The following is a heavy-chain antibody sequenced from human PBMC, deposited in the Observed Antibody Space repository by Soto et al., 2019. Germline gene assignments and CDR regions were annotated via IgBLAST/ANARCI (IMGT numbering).Heavy chain of an antibody. V-gene: IGHV3-30*18. CDR2: ISYDGSNK. CDR3: AKDGYDFWSGYYSQKNYYYGMDV. Sequence: GGSLRLSCAASGFTFSSYGMHWVRQAPGKGLEWVAVISYDGSNKYYADSVKGRFTISRDNSKNTLYLQMNSLRAEDTAVYYCAKDGYDFWSGYYSQKNYYYGMDVWGQGTTVTVSS. D-gene: IGHD3-3*01. CDR1: GFTFSSYG. J-gene: IGHJ6*02.